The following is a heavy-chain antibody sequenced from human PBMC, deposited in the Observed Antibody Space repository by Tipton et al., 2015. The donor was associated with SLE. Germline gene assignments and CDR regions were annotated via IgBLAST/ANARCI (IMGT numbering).Heavy chain of an antibody. CDR1: GFTVSSNY. D-gene: IGHD2-8*02. Sequence: SLRLSCAASGFTVSSNYMSWVRQAPGKGLEWVSVIYSGGSTYYADSVKGRFTISRDNSKNTLYLQMNSLRAEDTAVYYCARDLVGAYYYMDVWGKGTTVTVSS. J-gene: IGHJ6*03. CDR3: ARDLVGAYYYMDV. CDR2: IYSGGST. V-gene: IGHV3-66*01.